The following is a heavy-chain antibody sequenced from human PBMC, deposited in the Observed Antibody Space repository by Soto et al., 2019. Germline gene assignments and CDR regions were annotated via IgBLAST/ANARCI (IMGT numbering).Heavy chain of an antibody. CDR2: AYYSGTT. CDR1: GGSVSDKTYY. D-gene: IGHD4-17*01. Sequence: SETLSLTCSVSGGSVSDKTYYWSWIRQPPGRRLEWIGYAYYSGTTNYNPSLKSRVTISVDLSKNRFSLRLSSVTTADTALYYCARTTAVPNTLRSRYFFDYWGQGTLVTVSS. V-gene: IGHV4-61*01. J-gene: IGHJ4*02. CDR3: ARTTAVPNTLRSRYFFDY.